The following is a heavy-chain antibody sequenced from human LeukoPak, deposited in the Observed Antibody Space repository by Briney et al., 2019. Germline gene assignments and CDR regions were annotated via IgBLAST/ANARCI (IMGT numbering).Heavy chain of an antibody. D-gene: IGHD2-8*01. J-gene: IGHJ4*01. CDR3: TSGGMVSGDY. Sequence: SETLSLTCTVSGGSINSYYWSWIRQPPGKGLEWIGYIYYSGSTNYNPSLKSRVAISRDTSKNQFSLKLRSVTAADTAVYYCTSGGMVSGDYWGHGTLVTVSS. CDR1: GGSINSYY. V-gene: IGHV4-59*01. CDR2: IYYSGST.